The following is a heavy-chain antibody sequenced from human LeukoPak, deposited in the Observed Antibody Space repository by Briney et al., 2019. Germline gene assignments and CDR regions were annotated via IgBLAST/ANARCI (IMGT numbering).Heavy chain of an antibody. Sequence: GGSLRLSCAASGFTFSNYGMLWVRQAPGKGLEWVAFIRYDGNNLLYADSVKGRFTISRDNSKNTLYLHIKSLRAEDTAVYYCAKDNPLDYWGQGTLVIVSS. D-gene: IGHD1-14*01. J-gene: IGHJ4*02. V-gene: IGHV3-30*02. CDR1: GFTFSNYG. CDR2: IRYDGNNL. CDR3: AKDNPLDY.